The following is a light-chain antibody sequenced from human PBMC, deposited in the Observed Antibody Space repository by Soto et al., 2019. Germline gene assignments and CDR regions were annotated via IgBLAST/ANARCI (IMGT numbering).Light chain of an antibody. CDR1: QGISSA. CDR2: DAS. Sequence: AIQLTQSPSSLSASVGDRVTITCRASQGISSALAWYHQKPGKAPKLLIYDASTLESGAPSRFSGSGSGTDFTLTSSSLQPEDFATYDCQQFNSYPSLTFGGGTKVEIK. CDR3: QQFNSYPSLT. V-gene: IGKV1-13*02. J-gene: IGKJ4*01.